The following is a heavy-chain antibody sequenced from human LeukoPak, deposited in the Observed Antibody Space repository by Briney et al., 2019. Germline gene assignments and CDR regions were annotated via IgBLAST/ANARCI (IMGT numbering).Heavy chain of an antibody. CDR1: GGSISSYY. CDR2: IYTSGST. V-gene: IGHV4-4*07. CDR3: ARDEGSGRFDWFDP. J-gene: IGHJ5*02. Sequence: SETLSLTCTVSGGSISSYYWSWLRQPAGKGLEWLGRIYTSGSTNYNPSLKSRVTMSVDTSKNQFSLKLSSVTAADTAVYYCARDEGSGRFDWFDPWGQGTLVTVSS. D-gene: IGHD3-10*01.